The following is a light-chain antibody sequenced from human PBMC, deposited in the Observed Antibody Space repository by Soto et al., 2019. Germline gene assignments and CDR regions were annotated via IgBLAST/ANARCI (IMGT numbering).Light chain of an antibody. CDR2: EVT. V-gene: IGLV2-14*01. CDR1: SSDVGGYNY. CDR3: SSYTSTSRYV. J-gene: IGLJ1*01. Sequence: QSVLTQPASVSGSPGQSITISCTGTSSDVGGYNYVSWYQQHPGKAPKLIIYEVTNRPSGVPARFSGSKSGNTASLTISGLQAEDEADYYCSSYTSTSRYVFGAGTKVTVL.